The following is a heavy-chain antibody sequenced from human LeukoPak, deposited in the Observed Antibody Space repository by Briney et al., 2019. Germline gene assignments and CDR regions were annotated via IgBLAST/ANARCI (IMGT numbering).Heavy chain of an antibody. CDR2: MSPKSSNT. CDR1: GYTFTSYD. Sequence: ASVKVSCKASGYTFTSYDINWVRQATGQGLEWMGWMSPKSSNTGFAQKFQGRVTITRDTSISTAYMELSSLTSEDTAVYYCARSRGPDYYGSGSYFDYYYYYMDVWGRGTTVTISS. D-gene: IGHD3-10*01. J-gene: IGHJ6*03. CDR3: ARSRGPDYYGSGSYFDYYYYYMDV. V-gene: IGHV1-8*03.